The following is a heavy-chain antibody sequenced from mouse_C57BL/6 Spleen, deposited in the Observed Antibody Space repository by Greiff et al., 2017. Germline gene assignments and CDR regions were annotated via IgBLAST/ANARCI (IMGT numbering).Heavy chain of an antibody. CDR3: ARWLPLYYAMDY. CDR2: INPNNGGT. D-gene: IGHD2-2*01. Sequence: EVQLQQSGPELVKPGASVKISCKASGYTFTDYYMNWVKQSHGKSLEWIGDINPNNGGTSYNQKFKGKATLTVDKSSSTAYMELRSLTSEDSAVYYCARWLPLYYAMDYWGQGTSVTVSS. CDR1: GYTFTDYY. J-gene: IGHJ4*01. V-gene: IGHV1-26*01.